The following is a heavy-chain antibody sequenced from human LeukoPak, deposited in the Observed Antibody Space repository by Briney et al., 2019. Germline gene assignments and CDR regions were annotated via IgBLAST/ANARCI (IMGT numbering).Heavy chain of an antibody. CDR1: GGSISSYY. CDR3: ARANDDRSFYYGMDV. Sequence: PSETLSLTCTVSGGSISSYYWSWIRQPPGKGLEWIGYIYYSGSTNYNPSLKSRVTISVGTSKNQFSLKLSSVTAADTAVYYCARANDDRSFYYGMDVWGQGTTVTVSS. D-gene: IGHD1-1*01. V-gene: IGHV4-59*01. CDR2: IYYSGST. J-gene: IGHJ6*02.